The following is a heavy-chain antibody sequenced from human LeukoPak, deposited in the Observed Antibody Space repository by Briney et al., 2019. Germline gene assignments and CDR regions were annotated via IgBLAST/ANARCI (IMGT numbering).Heavy chain of an antibody. Sequence: SETLSLTCTVSGGSLRTYYWSWFRQPPGKGLEWVGYIYYTGSTNYNPSLKSRVTISVDTSDENQFSLKLSSVTAADTAVYYCARGMSRDFWSGYYFPLPNNWFDPWGQGTLVTVSS. CDR2: IYYTGST. D-gene: IGHD3-3*01. CDR1: GGSLRTYY. CDR3: ARGMSRDFWSGYYFPLPNNWFDP. J-gene: IGHJ5*02. V-gene: IGHV4-59*12.